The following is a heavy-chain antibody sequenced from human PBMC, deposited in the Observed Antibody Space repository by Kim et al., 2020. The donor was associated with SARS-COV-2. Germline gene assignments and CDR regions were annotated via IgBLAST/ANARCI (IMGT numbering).Heavy chain of an antibody. CDR2: IYYSGST. D-gene: IGHD6-13*01. Sequence: SETLSLTCTVSGGSISSYYWSWIRQPPGKGLEWIGYIYYSGSTNYNPSLKSRVTISVDTYKNQFSLKLSSVTAAGTAVYYCARVPPLGQQLVAGGDYYYGMDVWGQGTTVTVSS. CDR3: ARVPPLGQQLVAGGDYYYGMDV. J-gene: IGHJ6*02. V-gene: IGHV4-59*01. CDR1: GGSISSYY.